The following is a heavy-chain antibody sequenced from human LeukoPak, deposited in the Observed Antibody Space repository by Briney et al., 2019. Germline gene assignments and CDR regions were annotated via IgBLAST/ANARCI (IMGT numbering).Heavy chain of an antibody. CDR1: GFTFRSCE. CDR2: ISSSGSII. CDR3: ARIPGVSGFFDY. J-gene: IGHJ4*02. V-gene: IGHV3-48*03. D-gene: IGHD2-21*01. Sequence: PGGSLRLSCAASGFTFRSCELSWVRQAPAKGLEWVSYISSSGSIIYYADSVKGRFTISRGSAKNSLYLQMYSLRAVDTAVYYCARIPGVSGFFDYWGQGTLVTVSS.